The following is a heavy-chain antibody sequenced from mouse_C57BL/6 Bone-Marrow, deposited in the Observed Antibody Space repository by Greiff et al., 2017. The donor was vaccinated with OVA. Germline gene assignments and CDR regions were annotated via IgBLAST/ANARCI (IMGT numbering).Heavy chain of an antibody. CDR2: IYPGDGDT. CDR3: ARDYDGYYLYYFDY. D-gene: IGHD2-3*01. Sequence: QVQLQQSGAELVKPGASVKISCKASGYAFSSYWMNWVKQRPGKGLEWIGQIYPGDGDTNYNGKFKGKATLTADKSSSTAYMQLSSLTSEDSAVYFCARDYDGYYLYYFDYWGQGTTLTVSS. CDR1: GYAFSSYW. J-gene: IGHJ2*01. V-gene: IGHV1-80*01.